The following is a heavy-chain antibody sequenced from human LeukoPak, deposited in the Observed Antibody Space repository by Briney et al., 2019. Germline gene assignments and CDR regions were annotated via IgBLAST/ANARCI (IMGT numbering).Heavy chain of an antibody. D-gene: IGHD4-11*01. CDR2: IKQGGSEI. CDR1: GFTCSRFW. J-gene: IGHJ4*02. CDR3: ARDRESESDSEGDY. Sequence: YPGGSLRLSCSASGFTCSRFWMSWVRQAPGKGLEYMALIKQGGSEIYHMDSVKGRFTISRDDATNSLYLQMNSLRVEDTALYYCARDRESESDSEGDYWGQGTLVTVSS. V-gene: IGHV3-7*01.